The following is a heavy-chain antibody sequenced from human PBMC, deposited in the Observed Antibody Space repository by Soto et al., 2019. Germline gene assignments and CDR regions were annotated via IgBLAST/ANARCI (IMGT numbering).Heavy chain of an antibody. V-gene: IGHV4-39*01. CDR1: GGSISISSYY. Sequence: LSLTCTVSGGSISISSYYWGWIRQPPGKGLEWIGSIYYSGSTYYNPSLKSRVTISVDTSKNQFSLKLSSVTAADTAVYYCARVPITMVRGVIYDYGMDVWGQGTTVTVSS. CDR3: ARVPITMVRGVIYDYGMDV. CDR2: IYYSGST. D-gene: IGHD3-10*01. J-gene: IGHJ6*02.